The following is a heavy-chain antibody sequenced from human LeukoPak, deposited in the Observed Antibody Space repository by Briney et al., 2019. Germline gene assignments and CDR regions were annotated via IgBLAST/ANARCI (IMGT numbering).Heavy chain of an antibody. CDR3: AREDGDAFDI. CDR2: INSDGSST. J-gene: IGHJ3*02. V-gene: IGHV3-74*01. Sequence: GGSLRLSCEASGFSFSSFRVHWVRQAPGKGLVWISRINSDGSSTSYADSVKGRFTISRDNAKNSLYLQMNSLRDEDTAVYYCAREDGDAFDIWGQGTMVTVSS. CDR1: GFSFSSFR.